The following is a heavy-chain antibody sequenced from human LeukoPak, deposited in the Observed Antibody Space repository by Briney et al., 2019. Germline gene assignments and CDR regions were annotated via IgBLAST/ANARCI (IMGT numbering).Heavy chain of an antibody. CDR3: AREVAPLYFHYGMDV. D-gene: IGHD2-21*01. V-gene: IGHV3-33*01. CDR2: TWCDGRNN. Sequence: GGSLRLSCAASGFTFSSYSMHWVRQAPGKGLEWVAVTWCDGRNNYYAASVKGRFTISRDDSKTTVYLLMNSLRAEDTAVYYCAREVAPLYFHYGMDVWGEGTTVTVSS. CDR1: GFTFSSYS. J-gene: IGHJ6*01.